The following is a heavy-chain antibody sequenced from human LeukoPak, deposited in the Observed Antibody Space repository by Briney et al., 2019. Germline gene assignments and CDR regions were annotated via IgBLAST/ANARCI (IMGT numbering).Heavy chain of an antibody. CDR1: GGSISSSSYY. J-gene: IGHJ4*02. Sequence: SETLSLTCTVSGGSISSSSYYWGWIRQPPGKGPEWIGSIYYSGSTYYNPSLKSRVTISVDTSKNQFSLKLSSVTAADTAVYYCATVYYDYVWGSYRFDYWGQGTLVTVSS. D-gene: IGHD3-16*02. CDR3: ATVYYDYVWGSYRFDY. V-gene: IGHV4-39*01. CDR2: IYYSGST.